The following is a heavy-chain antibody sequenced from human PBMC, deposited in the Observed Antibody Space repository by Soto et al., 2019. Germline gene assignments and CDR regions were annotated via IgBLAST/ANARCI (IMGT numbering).Heavy chain of an antibody. J-gene: IGHJ4*02. CDR2: IDPSDSYT. Sequence: PGESLKISCKGSGYSFTSYWITWVRQMPGQSLEWMGRIDPSDSYTNYSPSFQGHVTISADRSISTAYLQWSSLKASDTAMYYCARLHRTAAAGVDYWGPGTLVTVSS. CDR1: GYSFTSYW. V-gene: IGHV5-10-1*01. D-gene: IGHD6-13*01. CDR3: ARLHRTAAAGVDY.